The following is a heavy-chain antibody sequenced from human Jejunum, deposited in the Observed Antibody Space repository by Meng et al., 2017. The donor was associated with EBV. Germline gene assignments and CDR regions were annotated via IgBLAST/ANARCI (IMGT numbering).Heavy chain of an antibody. CDR3: ARVVDYYERSGYPDF. D-gene: IGHD3-22*01. J-gene: IGHJ4*02. V-gene: IGHV4-61*01. CDR1: GGSVSTTSYY. CDR2: IYYSGNT. Sequence: QVQLQESVPGLVKPSETLSLTCTVSGGSVSTTSYYWSWIRQSPGKGLEWIGYIYYSGNTNYNPSLKSRATITVDTSKNQFSLKLSSVTAADTAVYYCARVVDYYERSGYPDFWGQGTLVTVSS.